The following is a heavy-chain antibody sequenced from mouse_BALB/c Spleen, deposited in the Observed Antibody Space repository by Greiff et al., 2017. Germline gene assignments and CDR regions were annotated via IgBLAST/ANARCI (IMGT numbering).Heavy chain of an antibody. CDR1: GFTFSDYY. V-gene: IGHV5-4*02. J-gene: IGHJ4*01. CDR2: ISDGGSYT. Sequence: EVMLVESGGGLVKPGGSLKLSCAASGFTFSDYYMYWVRQTPEKRLEWVATISDGGSYTYYPDSVKGRFTISRDNAKNNLYLQMSSLKSEDTAMYYCARGYGNYVRYYAMDYWGQGTSVTVSS. D-gene: IGHD2-1*01. CDR3: ARGYGNYVRYYAMDY.